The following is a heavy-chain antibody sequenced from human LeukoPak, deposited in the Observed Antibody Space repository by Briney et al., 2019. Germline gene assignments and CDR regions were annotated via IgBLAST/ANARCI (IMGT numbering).Heavy chain of an antibody. CDR2: IAYDGSSK. D-gene: IGHD1-26*01. Sequence: EGSLRLSCEASEFTFRTYAMHWVRQAPGKGLEWVALIAYDGSSKYYADSVRGRFSISRDNSKNTLYLEMNSLRRDDTAVYFCARVHTERASLPPFDHWGQGSLVTVSS. CDR3: ARVHTERASLPPFDH. J-gene: IGHJ4*02. CDR1: EFTFRTYA. V-gene: IGHV3-30*04.